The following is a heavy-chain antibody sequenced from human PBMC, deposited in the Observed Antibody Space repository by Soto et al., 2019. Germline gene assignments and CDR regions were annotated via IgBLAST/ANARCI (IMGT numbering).Heavy chain of an antibody. J-gene: IGHJ6*02. CDR1: GFTFSSYG. CDR3: SRGSYCSSTSCFDYYYGMDV. CDR2: IWYDGSNK. Sequence: GGSLRLSCAASGFTFSSYGMHWVRQAPGKELEWEAVIWYDGSNKYYADSVKGRFTISRDNSKNTLYLQMNSLRAEDTAVYYCSRGSYCSSTSCFDYYYGMDVWGQGTTVTVSS. V-gene: IGHV3-33*01. D-gene: IGHD2-2*01.